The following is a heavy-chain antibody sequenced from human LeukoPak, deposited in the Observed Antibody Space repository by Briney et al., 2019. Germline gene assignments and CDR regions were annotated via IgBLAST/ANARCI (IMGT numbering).Heavy chain of an antibody. CDR2: IWNDGSHK. D-gene: IGHD3-10*01. Sequence: PGMSLRLSCAASGFTFTTYGMHWVRQAPGKGLEWVAVIWNDGSHKYYADSVKGRFTISRDNSKNTLYLQMNSLRAEDTAVYYCARDPGGSGNWGQGTRVTVSS. J-gene: IGHJ4*02. CDR1: GFTFTTYG. V-gene: IGHV3-33*01. CDR3: ARDPGGSGN.